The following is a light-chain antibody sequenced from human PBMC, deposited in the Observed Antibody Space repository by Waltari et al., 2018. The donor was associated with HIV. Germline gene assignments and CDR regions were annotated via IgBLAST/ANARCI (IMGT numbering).Light chain of an antibody. V-gene: IGKV2-28*01. CDR3: MQALQTPT. Sequence: IVMTQSPLFLLVTHVEPASISCRSSQSLLHSNGRNYLDWYLQKPEQSPQLLIYFVSFRASGVPDRFSGSGSGTDLTLKNSRVEAKDVGVYYCMQALQTPTFGQGTKVEI. J-gene: IGKJ1*01. CDR2: FVS. CDR1: QSLLHSNGRNY.